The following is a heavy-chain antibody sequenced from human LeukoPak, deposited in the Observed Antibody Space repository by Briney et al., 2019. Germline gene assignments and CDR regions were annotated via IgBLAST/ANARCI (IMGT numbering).Heavy chain of an antibody. Sequence: GGSLRLSCAASGFTFSSYGMHWVRQAPGKGLEWVSVIYSGGSTYYADSVKGRFTISRDNSKNTLYLQMNSLRAEDTAVYYCARDYKGWFDPWGQGTLVTVSS. D-gene: IGHD3-10*01. CDR2: IYSGGST. J-gene: IGHJ5*02. CDR3: ARDYKGWFDP. V-gene: IGHV3-53*01. CDR1: GFTFSSYG.